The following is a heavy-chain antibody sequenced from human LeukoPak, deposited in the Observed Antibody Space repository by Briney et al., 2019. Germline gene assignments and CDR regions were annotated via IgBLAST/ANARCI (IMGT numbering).Heavy chain of an antibody. CDR3: ARDLYYYGSGNYVPGLPDY. D-gene: IGHD3-10*01. Sequence: GGSLRLSCEASGFTFSGYEMNWARQAPGKGLEWISYICGRGITTYYADSVKGRFTISRVDAKKLLYLEMNSLRAEDTAVYYCARDLYYYGSGNYVPGLPDYWGRGTLVTVSS. J-gene: IGHJ4*02. CDR2: ICGRGITT. V-gene: IGHV3-48*03. CDR1: GFTFSGYE.